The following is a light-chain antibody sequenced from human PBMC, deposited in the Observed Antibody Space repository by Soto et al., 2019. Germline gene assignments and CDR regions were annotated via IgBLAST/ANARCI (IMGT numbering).Light chain of an antibody. CDR3: QQYNNWPRT. V-gene: IGKV3-15*01. CDR2: GAS. Sequence: EIVMTQSPATLSVSPGDRATLSCWASQSVSSNLAWYQQKPGQAPRLLIYGASTRATGIPARFSGSGSGTEFTLTISSLQSEDFAVYYCQQYNNWPRTFGQGTKVEIK. J-gene: IGKJ1*01. CDR1: QSVSSN.